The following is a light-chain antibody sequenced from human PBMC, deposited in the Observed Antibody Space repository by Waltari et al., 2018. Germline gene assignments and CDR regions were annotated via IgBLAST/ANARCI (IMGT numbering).Light chain of an antibody. CDR2: AAS. V-gene: IGKV1-12*01. J-gene: IGKJ1*01. CDR3: QQTNSFPRT. CDR1: QSISNW. Sequence: IQMTQSPSFVSASVGDRVTITCRASQSISNWLAWYQQKPGKAPKFLIYAASSLESGVPSRFGGRGSGTDFTLTISSLQPEDFATYYCQQTNSFPRTFGQGTKVEIK.